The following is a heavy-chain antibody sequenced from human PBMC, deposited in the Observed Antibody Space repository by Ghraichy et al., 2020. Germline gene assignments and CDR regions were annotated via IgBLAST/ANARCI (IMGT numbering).Heavy chain of an antibody. CDR1: GGSFSGYY. CDR2: INHSGST. D-gene: IGHD3-22*01. CDR3: ARLLPDMGFDY. V-gene: IGHV4-34*01. J-gene: IGHJ4*02. Sequence: SETLSLTCAVYGGSFSGYYWSWIRQPPGKGLEWIGEINHSGSTKYNPSLKSRVIISVDTSKNQLFQKLSSVTAADTAVYYCARLLPDMGFDYWGQGTLVTVSS.